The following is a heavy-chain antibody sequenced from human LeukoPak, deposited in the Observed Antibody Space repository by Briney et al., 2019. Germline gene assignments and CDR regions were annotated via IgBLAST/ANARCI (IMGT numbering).Heavy chain of an antibody. J-gene: IGHJ4*02. V-gene: IGHV3-30*01. CDR2: ISYDGSNK. D-gene: IGHD3-10*01. Sequence: PGGSLRLSCAASGFTFSSYAMHWVRQAPGKGLEWVAVISYDGSNKYYADSVKGRFTISRDNSKNTLYLQTNSLRAEDTAVYYCARDGIKYGSGSVDYWGQGTLVTVSS. CDR1: GFTFSSYA. CDR3: ARDGIKYGSGSVDY.